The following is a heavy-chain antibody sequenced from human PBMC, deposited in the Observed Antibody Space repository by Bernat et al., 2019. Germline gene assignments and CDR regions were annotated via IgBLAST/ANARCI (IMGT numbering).Heavy chain of an antibody. CDR2: INPNSAGT. CDR3: ARGYYGSGRTGFDP. D-gene: IGHD3-10*01. CDR1: GYTFSGYY. Sequence: QVQLVQSGAEVKKPGASVKVSCKASGYTFSGYYIHWVRQAPGQGLEWLGRINPNSAGTNYAQKFQCWVTMTRDTSSSTAYMGLSRLTSDDTAVYYCARGYYGSGRTGFDPWGQGTLVTVSS. J-gene: IGHJ5*02. V-gene: IGHV1-2*04.